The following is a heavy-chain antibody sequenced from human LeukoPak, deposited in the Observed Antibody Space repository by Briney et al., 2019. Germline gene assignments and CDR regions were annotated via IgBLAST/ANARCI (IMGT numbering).Heavy chain of an antibody. CDR1: GFTFNDYY. CDR3: TSPPLGYCSTTSCLQYFEQ. V-gene: IGHV3-11*04. CDR2: ISSSGSII. D-gene: IGHD2-2*01. Sequence: PGGSLRLSCAASGFTFNDYYMSWIRLAPGKGLEWVSYISSSGSIIDYADSVRGRFTISRDNAKNSLYLQMNSLRAEDTAVYYCTSPPLGYCSTTSCLQYFEQWGQGTLVTVSS. J-gene: IGHJ1*01.